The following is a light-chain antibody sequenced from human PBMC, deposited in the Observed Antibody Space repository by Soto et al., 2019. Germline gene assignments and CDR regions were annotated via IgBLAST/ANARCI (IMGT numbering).Light chain of an antibody. V-gene: IGLV1-47*01. CDR2: RNN. J-gene: IGLJ3*02. Sequence: QSVLTQPPSASGTPGQRVTISCSGSSSNIGSNYVYWYQQLPVTAPKLLIYRNNQRPSGVPDRFSGSKSGNSASLAISGLRSEDEADYYCAAWDDSLSGPWVFGGGTKLTVL. CDR3: AAWDDSLSGPWV. CDR1: SSNIGSNY.